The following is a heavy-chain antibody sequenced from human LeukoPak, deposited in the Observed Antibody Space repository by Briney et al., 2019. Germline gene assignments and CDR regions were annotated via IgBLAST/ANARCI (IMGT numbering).Heavy chain of an antibody. CDR2: IKQDGSEK. CDR3: ARDNTPLVPYYFDY. CDR1: GFTFSSYG. V-gene: IGHV3-7*01. D-gene: IGHD6-13*01. Sequence: PGGSLRLSCAASGFTFSSYGMNWVRQAPGKGLEWVANIKQDGSEKYYVDSVKGRFTISRDNAKNSLYLQMNGLRAEDTAVYYCARDNTPLVPYYFDYWGQGTLVTVSS. J-gene: IGHJ4*02.